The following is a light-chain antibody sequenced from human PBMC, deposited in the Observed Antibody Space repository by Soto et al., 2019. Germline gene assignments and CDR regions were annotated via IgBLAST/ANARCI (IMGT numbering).Light chain of an antibody. V-gene: IGLV2-8*01. CDR2: EVS. CDR1: SSDVGGYNY. CDR3: SSYAGSNNFV. Sequence: QSVLTQPPPASGSPGQSVTISCTGTSSDVGGYNYVSWYQQHPGKAPKLMIYEVSERPSGVPDRFSGSKSSNTASLTVSGLQAEDEADYYCSSYAGSNNFVFGTGTKGAVL. J-gene: IGLJ1*01.